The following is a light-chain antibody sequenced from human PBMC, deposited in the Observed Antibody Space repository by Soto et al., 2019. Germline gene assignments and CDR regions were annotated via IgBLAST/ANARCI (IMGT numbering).Light chain of an antibody. V-gene: IGKV1-39*01. Sequence: EIQMTQSPSTLSASVGDRVTITCRASQSVSSWLAWYQQKPGKAPKLLIFSASGLQSGVPSRFSGGGYGTEFTLTISSLQLEDFATYYCQQSHTNPLTFGGGTKVDIK. CDR1: QSVSSW. CDR3: QQSHTNPLT. CDR2: SAS. J-gene: IGKJ4*01.